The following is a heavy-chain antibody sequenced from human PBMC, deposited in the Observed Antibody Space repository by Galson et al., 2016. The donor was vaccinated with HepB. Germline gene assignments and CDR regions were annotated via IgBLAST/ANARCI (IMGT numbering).Heavy chain of an antibody. Sequence: SCKASGYTFTSYAMNWVRQVPGQGLEWMGWINTNTGNPTYVQGFTGRFVLSLDTSVSTAYLQISSLKAEDTAVYYCARDRLGSSSRYHDAVDIWGQGTMVTVSS. V-gene: IGHV7-4-1*02. J-gene: IGHJ3*02. D-gene: IGHD2-2*01. CDR2: INTNTGNP. CDR1: GYTFTSYA. CDR3: ARDRLGSSSRYHDAVDI.